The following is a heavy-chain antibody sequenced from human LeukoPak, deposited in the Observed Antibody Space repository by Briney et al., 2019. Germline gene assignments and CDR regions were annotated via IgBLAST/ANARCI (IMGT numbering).Heavy chain of an antibody. V-gene: IGHV4-38-2*01. CDR1: GYSISSGYY. D-gene: IGHD6-19*01. CDR2: INHSGST. J-gene: IGHJ4*02. CDR3: ARGAVAEGFDY. Sequence: PSETLSLTCAVSGYSISSGYYWGWIRQPPGKGLEWIGEINHSGSTNYNPSLKSRVTISVDTSKNQFSLKLSSVTAADTAVYYCARGAVAEGFDYWGQGTLVTVSS.